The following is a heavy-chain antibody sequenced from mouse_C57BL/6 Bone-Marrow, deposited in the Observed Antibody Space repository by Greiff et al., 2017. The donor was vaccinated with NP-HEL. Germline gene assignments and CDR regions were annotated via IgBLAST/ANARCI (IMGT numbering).Heavy chain of an antibody. CDR3: TALGPHYYAMDY. CDR1: GFTFSNYW. D-gene: IGHD4-1*01. CDR2: IRLKSDNYAT. J-gene: IGHJ4*01. Sequence: EVKLVESGGGLVQPGGSMKLSCVASGFTFSNYWMNWVRQSPEKGLEWVAQIRLKSDNYATHYAESVKGRFTISRDDSKSSVYLQMNNLRAEDTGIYYCTALGPHYYAMDYWGQGTSVTVSS. V-gene: IGHV6-3*01.